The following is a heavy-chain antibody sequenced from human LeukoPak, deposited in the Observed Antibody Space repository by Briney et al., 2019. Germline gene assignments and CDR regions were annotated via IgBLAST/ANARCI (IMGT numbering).Heavy chain of an antibody. CDR3: ARMVRGASDY. J-gene: IGHJ4*02. D-gene: IGHD3-10*01. CDR1: AYSISSGYY. CDR2: IYTSGST. V-gene: IGHV4-4*07. Sequence: SETLSLTCTVSAYSISSGYYWSWIRQPAGKGLEWIGRIYTSGSTNYNPSLKSRVTMSVDTSKNQFSLKLSSVTAADTAVYYCARMVRGASDYWGQGTLVTVSS.